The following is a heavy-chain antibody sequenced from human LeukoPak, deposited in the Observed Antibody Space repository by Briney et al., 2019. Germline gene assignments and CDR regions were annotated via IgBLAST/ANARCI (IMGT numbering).Heavy chain of an antibody. CDR2: ISYDGSNK. J-gene: IGHJ4*02. V-gene: IGHV3-30*18. D-gene: IGHD3-10*01. CDR1: GFTFSSYG. CDR3: ANLFRFGELLPFDY. Sequence: PGGSLRLSCAASGFTFSSYGMHWVRQAPGKGLEWVAVISYDGSNKYYADSVKGRSTISRDNSKNTLYLQMNSLRAEDTAVYYCANLFRFGELLPFDYWGQGTLVTVSS.